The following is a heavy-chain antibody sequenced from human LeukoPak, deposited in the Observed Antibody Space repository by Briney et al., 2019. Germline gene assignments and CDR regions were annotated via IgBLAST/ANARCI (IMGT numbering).Heavy chain of an antibody. V-gene: IGHV3-48*01. CDR3: ARGLGSDDHALLV. CDR2: ISRTGTTI. Sequence: GGSLRLSRPPAALPVDSFTTGCGRQAPGKGLEWISYISRTGTTIYYADSVKGRFTISREHAKNSLCLQMHSLRSADPRIMVRARGLGSDDHALLVWGQGTLLTVSS. D-gene: IGHD2-8*01. J-gene: IGHJ4*02. CDR1: AALPVDSFT.